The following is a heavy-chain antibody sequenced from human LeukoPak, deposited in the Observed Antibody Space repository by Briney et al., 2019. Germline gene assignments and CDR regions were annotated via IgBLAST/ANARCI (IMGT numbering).Heavy chain of an antibody. D-gene: IGHD3-16*01. CDR2: INPNSGGT. Sequence: ASVTVSFTASAYTFTVYYMHWVRQAPGQGLEWMGWINPNSGGTNYAQKFQGRVTITRDTSISTAYMELSRLRSDDTAVYYCARDQKGEFHFDYWGQGTLVTVSS. J-gene: IGHJ4*02. CDR1: AYTFTVYY. V-gene: IGHV1-2*02. CDR3: ARDQKGEFHFDY.